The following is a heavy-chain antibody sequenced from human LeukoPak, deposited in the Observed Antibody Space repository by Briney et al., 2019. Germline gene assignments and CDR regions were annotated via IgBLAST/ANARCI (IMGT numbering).Heavy chain of an antibody. J-gene: IGHJ4*02. CDR2: IYHSGST. CDR1: GYSISSGYY. CDR3: ARRELLTAVYY. Sequence: PSETLSLTCTVSGYSISSGYYWGWIRQPPGKGLEWIGSIYHSGSTYYNPSLKSRVTISVDTSKNQFSLKLSSVTAADTAVYYCARRELLTAVYYWGQGTLVTVSS. V-gene: IGHV4-38-2*02. D-gene: IGHD1-26*01.